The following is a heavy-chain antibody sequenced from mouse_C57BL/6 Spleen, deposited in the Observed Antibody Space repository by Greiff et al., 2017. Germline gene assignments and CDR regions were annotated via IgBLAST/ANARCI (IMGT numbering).Heavy chain of an antibody. CDR1: GYTFTSYG. V-gene: IGHV1-81*01. Sequence: QVHVKQSGAELARPGASVTLSCKASGYTFTSYGISWVKQRTGQGLEWIGEIYPRSGNTYYNEKFKGKATLTADKSSSTAYMELRSLTSEDSAVYFCARAAQATPFDYWGQGTTLTVSS. CDR3: ARAAQATPFDY. D-gene: IGHD3-2*02. J-gene: IGHJ2*01. CDR2: IYPRSGNT.